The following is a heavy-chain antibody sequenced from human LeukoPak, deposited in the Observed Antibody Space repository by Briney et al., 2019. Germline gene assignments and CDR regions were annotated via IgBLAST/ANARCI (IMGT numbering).Heavy chain of an antibody. V-gene: IGHV3-48*01. D-gene: IGHD3-10*01. J-gene: IGHJ4*02. Sequence: PGGSLRLSCAASGFTFSNYNMNWVRQAPGKGLEWVSYISSSSSTIYYADSVKGRFTISRDNAKNSLYLQMNSLRAEDTAVYYCARDGIYYYGSGSYDYWGQGTLVTVSS. CDR3: ARDGIYYYGSGSYDY. CDR1: GFTFSNYN. CDR2: ISSSSSTI.